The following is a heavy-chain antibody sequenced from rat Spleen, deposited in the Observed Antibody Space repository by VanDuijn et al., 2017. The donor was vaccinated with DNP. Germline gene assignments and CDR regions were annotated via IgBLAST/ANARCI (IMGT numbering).Heavy chain of an antibody. CDR1: GFTFSDHN. V-gene: IGHV5-7*01. Sequence: EVQLVESGGGLVQPGRSLILSCTASGFTFSDHNMAWVRQAPKKGLEWVATISYDGSSTYYRDSVRGRFTISRDNAKSTLYLQMDSLRSEDTATYYCARRDYWGQGVMVTVSS. J-gene: IGHJ2*01. CDR3: ARRDY. CDR2: ISYDGSST.